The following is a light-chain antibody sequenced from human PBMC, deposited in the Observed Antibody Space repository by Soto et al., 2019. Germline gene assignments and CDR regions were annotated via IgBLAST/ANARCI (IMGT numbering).Light chain of an antibody. CDR1: SGHSSYI. CDR2: LEGSGSY. J-gene: IGLJ2*01. CDR3: ETWDSNTRV. V-gene: IGLV4-60*03. Sequence: QSVLTQSSSASASLGSSVKLTCTLSSGHSSYIIAWHQQQPGKAPRYLMKLEGSGSYNKGSGVPDRFSGSSSGADRYLTISNLQSVYEADYYCETWDSNTRVFGGGTKLTVL.